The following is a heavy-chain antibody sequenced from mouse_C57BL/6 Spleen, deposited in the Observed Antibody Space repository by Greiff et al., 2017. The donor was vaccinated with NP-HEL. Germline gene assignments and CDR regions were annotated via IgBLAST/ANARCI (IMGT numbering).Heavy chain of an antibody. D-gene: IGHD2-10*01. Sequence: EVQRVESGGGLVKPGGSLKLSCAASGFTFSDYGMHWVRQAPEKGLEWVAYISSGSSTIYYADTVKGRFTISRDNAKNTLFLQMTNLRSENTAMYYCAGGAYYGNWFAYWGQGTLVTVSA. CDR1: GFTFSDYG. V-gene: IGHV5-17*01. J-gene: IGHJ3*01. CDR2: ISSGSSTI. CDR3: AGGAYYGNWFAY.